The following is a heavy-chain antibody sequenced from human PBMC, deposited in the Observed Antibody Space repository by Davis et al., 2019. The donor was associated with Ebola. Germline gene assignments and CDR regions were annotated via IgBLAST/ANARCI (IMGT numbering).Heavy chain of an antibody. CDR1: GFTFSSYW. Sequence: GESLKISCAASGFTFSSYWMSWVRQAPGKGLEWVANIKQDGSEKYYVDSVKGRFTTSRHNSKNTLYLQMNSLRAEDTAVYYCARYGYSYGYGYWGQGTLVTVSS. CDR3: ARYGYSYGYGY. D-gene: IGHD5-18*01. J-gene: IGHJ4*02. V-gene: IGHV3-7*03. CDR2: IKQDGSEK.